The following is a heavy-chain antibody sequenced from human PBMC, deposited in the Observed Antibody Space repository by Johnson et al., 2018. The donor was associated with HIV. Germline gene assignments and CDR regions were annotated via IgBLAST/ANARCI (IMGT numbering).Heavy chain of an antibody. CDR3: TTPTGSDAFDF. Sequence: QMLLVESGGGVVQPGGSLRLSCAESGFIFSSYGMHWARQAPGKGLEWVAFIRYDETEKYYADSVKGRFTISRDNSKSTLFLHMNTLRVEDTAVYYCTTPTGSDAFDFWGQGTRVTVSS. CDR1: GFIFSSYG. V-gene: IGHV3-30*02. J-gene: IGHJ3*01. CDR2: IRYDETEK. D-gene: IGHD1-1*01.